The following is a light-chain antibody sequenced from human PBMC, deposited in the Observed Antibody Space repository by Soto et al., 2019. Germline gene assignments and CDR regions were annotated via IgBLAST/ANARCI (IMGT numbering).Light chain of an antibody. Sequence: QSALTQPASVFGSPGQSISISCTGTSSDVGIYDYVSWYQHHPGKAPKLMVYEVTNRPSGVSNRFSGSKSGNTASLTISGLQAEDEADYYCSSYAGSPTFPWIFGGGTKLTVL. CDR2: EVT. CDR1: SSDVGIYDY. CDR3: SSYAGSPTFPWI. J-gene: IGLJ3*02. V-gene: IGLV2-14*01.